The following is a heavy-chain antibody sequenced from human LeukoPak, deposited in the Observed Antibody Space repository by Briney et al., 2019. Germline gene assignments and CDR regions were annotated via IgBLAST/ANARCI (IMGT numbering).Heavy chain of an antibody. V-gene: IGHV4-61*01. J-gene: IGHJ4*02. D-gene: IGHD6-19*01. CDR1: GGSVSSGSYY. CDR2: IYYSGST. CDR3: AREAVAGTRYFDY. Sequence: SETLSLTCTVPGGSVSSGSYYWSWIRQPPGKGLEWIGYIYYSGSTNYNPSLKSRVTISVDTSKNRFSLKLSSVTAADTAVYYCAREAVAGTRYFDYWGQGTLVTAPS.